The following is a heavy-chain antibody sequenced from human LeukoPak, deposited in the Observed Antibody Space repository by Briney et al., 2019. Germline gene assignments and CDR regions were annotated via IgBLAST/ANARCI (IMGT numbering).Heavy chain of an antibody. V-gene: IGHV4-38-2*02. CDR1: SYSISSGYY. CDR2: LYHSGTT. Sequence: SETQSLTCTVSSYSISSGYYWGWIRQPPGKGLEWIGSLYHSGTTYYNPSLKSRVTISVDTSKNQFSLKLNSVTAADTAVYYCARDRSGSSLTYIDYWGQGTLLTVSS. J-gene: IGHJ4*02. D-gene: IGHD3-22*01. CDR3: ARDRSGSSLTYIDY.